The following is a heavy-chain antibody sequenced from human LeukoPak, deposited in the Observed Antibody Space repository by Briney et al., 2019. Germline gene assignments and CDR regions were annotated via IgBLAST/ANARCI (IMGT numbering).Heavy chain of an antibody. V-gene: IGHV4-59*08. CDR2: IYYSGST. CDR3: ARGARAGYNLEPFDY. CDR1: GGSMSSYY. Sequence: PSETLSLTCTVSGGSMSSYYWSWIRQPPRKGLEWIGYIYYSGSTKYDPSLKSRVTISVDTSENQFSLKLSSVTAADTSVYYCARGARAGYNLEPFDYWGQGTLVTVSS. J-gene: IGHJ4*02. D-gene: IGHD5-24*01.